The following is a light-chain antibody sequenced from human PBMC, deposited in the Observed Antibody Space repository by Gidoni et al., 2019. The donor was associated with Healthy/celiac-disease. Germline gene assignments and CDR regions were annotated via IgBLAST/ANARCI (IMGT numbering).Light chain of an antibody. CDR1: SGSIASNY. Sequence: FMLTQPHSVSESPGKTVTISCTRSSGSIASNYLQWYQQRPGSSPTTVIYEDIQRRSGVPDRFSGSIDSSSNSASLTISGLKTEDEADYYCQSYDSNIWVFGGGTKLTVL. V-gene: IGLV6-57*01. J-gene: IGLJ3*02. CDR3: QSYDSNIWV. CDR2: EDI.